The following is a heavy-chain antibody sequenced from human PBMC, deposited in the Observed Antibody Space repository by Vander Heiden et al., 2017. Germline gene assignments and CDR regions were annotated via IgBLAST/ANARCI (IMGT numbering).Heavy chain of an antibody. CDR2: ISSSSSYI. CDR1: GFIFSSCG. Sequence: EVQLVESGGGLVKPGGSLSLSCAASGFIFSSCGRNWVRQAPGKGLEWVSSISSSSSYIYYADSVKGRFTISRDNAKNSLYLQMNSLRAEDTAVYYCARDSYGATGYWGQGTLVTVSS. CDR3: ARDSYGATGY. D-gene: IGHD4-17*01. V-gene: IGHV3-21*01. J-gene: IGHJ4*02.